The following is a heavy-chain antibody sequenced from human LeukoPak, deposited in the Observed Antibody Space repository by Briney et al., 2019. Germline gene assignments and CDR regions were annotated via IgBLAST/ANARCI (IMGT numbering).Heavy chain of an antibody. J-gene: IGHJ4*02. D-gene: IGHD3-22*01. Sequence: GGSPRLSCAASGFTFSIFWMSWVRQAPGKGLEWVANIKQDGSAKYYVDSVKGRSTISRDNARNSLYLEMNNLRAEDTAIYYCATSYDSSGNNWGQGTLVTVSS. V-gene: IGHV3-7*01. CDR2: IKQDGSAK. CDR3: ATSYDSSGNN. CDR1: GFTFSIFW.